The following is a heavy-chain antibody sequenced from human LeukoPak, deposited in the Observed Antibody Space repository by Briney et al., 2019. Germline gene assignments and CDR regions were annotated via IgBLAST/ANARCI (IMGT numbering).Heavy chain of an antibody. CDR2: IYYTGNT. D-gene: IGHD1-26*01. CDR1: GGSISSYY. CDR3: ARLGGATSPFGY. Sequence: PSETLSLTCTVSGGSISSYYWSWIRQPPGKGLEWIGYIYYTGNTNYNPSLKSRVTISVDTSKNQFSLNLSSVTAADTVIYYCARLGGATSPFGYWGQGTLVTVSS. J-gene: IGHJ4*02. V-gene: IGHV4-59*08.